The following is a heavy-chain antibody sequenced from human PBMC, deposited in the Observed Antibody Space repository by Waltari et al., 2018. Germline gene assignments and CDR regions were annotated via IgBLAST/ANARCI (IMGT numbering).Heavy chain of an antibody. D-gene: IGHD5-12*01. V-gene: IGHV4-38-2*01. J-gene: IGHJ2*01. CDR1: GYSIRSGYY. CDR3: ARQGGYSGYDPPDWYFDL. Sequence: QVQLQESGPGLVKPSETLSLTCAVSGYSIRSGYYWGWLRQPPGQGLEWIGSIYHSGSTYYNPSLKSRVTISVDTSKNQFSLKLSSVTAADTAVYYCARQGGYSGYDPPDWYFDLWGRGTLVTVSS. CDR2: IYHSGST.